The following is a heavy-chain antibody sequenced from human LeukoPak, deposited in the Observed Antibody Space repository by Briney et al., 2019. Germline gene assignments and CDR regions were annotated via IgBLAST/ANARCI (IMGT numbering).Heavy chain of an antibody. D-gene: IGHD2-15*01. J-gene: IGHJ6*02. CDR3: ATSRLPEKYYYGMDV. CDR2: FDPEDGET. CDR1: GYTLTELT. V-gene: IGHV1-24*01. Sequence: ASVKGSWKVSGYTLTELTMHWVRQAPGKGLEWMGGFDPEDGETIYAQKFQGRVTMTEDTSTDTAYMELSSLRSEGTAVYYCATSRLPEKYYYGMDVWGQGTTVTVSS.